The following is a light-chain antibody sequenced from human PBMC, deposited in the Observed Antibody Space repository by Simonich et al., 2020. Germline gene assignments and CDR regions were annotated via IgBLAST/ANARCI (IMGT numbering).Light chain of an antibody. J-gene: IGLJ3*02. V-gene: IGLV6-57*03. CDR3: QSYDSSGWV. CDR1: RGSIASNY. Sequence: NFMLTQPHSVSESPGKTVTISCTRSRGSIASNYVQWYQQRPGRAPTPVIYEDNQRPSGVPDRFSGSIDSSSNSASLTISGLKTEDEADYYCQSYDSSGWVFGGGTKLTVL. CDR2: EDN.